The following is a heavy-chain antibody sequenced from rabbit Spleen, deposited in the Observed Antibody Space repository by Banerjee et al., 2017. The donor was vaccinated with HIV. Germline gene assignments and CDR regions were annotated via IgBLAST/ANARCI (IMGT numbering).Heavy chain of an antibody. CDR1: GFDFSKYG. Sequence: QEQLVESGGGLVQPGGSLKLSCTASGFDFSKYGMSWVRQAPGKGLEWIGYIDPLFGTTYYANWVNGRFTISSHNAQNTLYLQLNTLTAADTATYFCVRGASSSGYYSLWGQGTLVTVS. CDR3: VRGASSSGYYSL. V-gene: IGHV1S47*01. D-gene: IGHD1-1*01. CDR2: IDPLFGTT. J-gene: IGHJ4*01.